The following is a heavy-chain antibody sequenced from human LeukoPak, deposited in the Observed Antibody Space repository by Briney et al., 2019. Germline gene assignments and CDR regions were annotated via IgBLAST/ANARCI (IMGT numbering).Heavy chain of an antibody. J-gene: IGHJ4*02. CDR1: GDSIRSNNYY. D-gene: IGHD3-3*01. Sequence: PSETLSLTCTVSGDSIRSNNYYWGWIRQPPGKGLEWIGSIYDTGSTFYNPSLKSRVIISVDTSKNQFSLKLSSVTAADTAVYYCQSRFLEWLLDYWGQGTLVTVSS. V-gene: IGHV4-39*01. CDR3: QSRFLEWLLDY. CDR2: IYDTGST.